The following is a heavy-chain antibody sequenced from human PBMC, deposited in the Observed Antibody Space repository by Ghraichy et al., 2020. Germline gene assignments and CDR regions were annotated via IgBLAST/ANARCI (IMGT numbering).Heavy chain of an antibody. D-gene: IGHD3-22*01. CDR3: ARDHYYDSPYYYGMDV. CDR2: IIPILGIA. Sequence: SVKVSCKASGGTFSSYAISWVRQAPGQGLEWMGRIIPILGIANYAQKFQGRVTITADKSTSTAYMELSSLRSEDTAVYYCARDHYYDSPYYYGMDVWGQGTTVTVSS. CDR1: GGTFSSYA. V-gene: IGHV1-69*04. J-gene: IGHJ6*02.